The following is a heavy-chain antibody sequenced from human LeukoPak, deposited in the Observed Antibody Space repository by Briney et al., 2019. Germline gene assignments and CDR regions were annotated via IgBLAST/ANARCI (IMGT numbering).Heavy chain of an antibody. CDR1: GGSISSGGYY. D-gene: IGHD3-10*01. CDR3: ARDLGGGITMVRGVTAPNWYFDL. CDR2: IYYSGST. J-gene: IGHJ2*01. Sequence: SQTLSLTCTVSGGSISSGGYYWSWIRQHPGKGLEWIGYIYYSGSTYYNPSLKSRVTISVDTSKNQFSLKLSSVTAADPAVYYCARDLGGGITMVRGVTAPNWYFDLWGRGTLVTVSS. V-gene: IGHV4-31*03.